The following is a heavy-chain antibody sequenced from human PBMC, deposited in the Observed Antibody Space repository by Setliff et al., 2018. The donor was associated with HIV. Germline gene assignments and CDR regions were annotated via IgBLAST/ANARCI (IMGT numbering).Heavy chain of an antibody. D-gene: IGHD6-19*01. CDR3: ARHFSGVAGANY. Sequence: PSETLSLTCTVSGVSIGNFYWSWVRQSPGRGLEWIGFIFFTGTTNYNPSLKSRVTISVDTSKNQFSLNLTSVTAADTAVYYCARHFSGVAGANYWGQGSLVTVSS. CDR1: GVSIGNFY. CDR2: IFFTGTT. J-gene: IGHJ4*02. V-gene: IGHV4-59*08.